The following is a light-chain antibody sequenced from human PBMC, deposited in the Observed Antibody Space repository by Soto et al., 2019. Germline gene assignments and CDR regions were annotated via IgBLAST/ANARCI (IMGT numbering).Light chain of an antibody. CDR3: QQYGSSPEIT. CDR1: QSVSSSY. CDR2: GAS. J-gene: IGKJ3*01. Sequence: EVELTQSPGTLSLSPGERATFFCRASQSVSSSYLAWYQQKPGQAPRLLIYGASNRATGIPDRFSGSGSGTDFTLTISRLEPEDFAVYYCQQYGSSPEITFGPGTKVDIK. V-gene: IGKV3-20*01.